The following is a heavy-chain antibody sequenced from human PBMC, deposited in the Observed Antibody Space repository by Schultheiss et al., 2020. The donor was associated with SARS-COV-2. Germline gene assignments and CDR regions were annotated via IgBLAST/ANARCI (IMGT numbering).Heavy chain of an antibody. V-gene: IGHV3-49*03. CDR3: TSDLAYCSSSSCYVGATN. D-gene: IGHD2-2*01. CDR1: GFTFGDYA. CDR2: IRSKASGGTT. Sequence: GGSLRLSCTASGFTFGDYAMSWFRQAPGKGLEWVSFIRSKASGGTTEYAASVKGRFTISRDDSKSIAYLQMNSLKTEDTAVYYCTSDLAYCSSSSCYVGATNWGQGTLVTVSS. J-gene: IGHJ4*02.